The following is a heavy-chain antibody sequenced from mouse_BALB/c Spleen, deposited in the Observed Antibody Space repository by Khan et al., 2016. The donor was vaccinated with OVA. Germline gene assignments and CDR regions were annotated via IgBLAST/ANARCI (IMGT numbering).Heavy chain of an antibody. J-gene: IGHJ4*01. CDR3: TSCYGYSKDY. D-gene: IGHD2-12*01. CDR2: IDPDNGDT. V-gene: IGHV14-4*02. Sequence: VQLKQSGAELVRSGASVKLSCTVSGFNIKHYYIHWVKQRPEQGLEWIGWIDPDNGDTEYAPKFQGKAAMTADTSSNTAYLHLSSLTSEDTAVYYCTSCYGYSKDYWGQGTSVTVSS. CDR1: GFNIKHYY.